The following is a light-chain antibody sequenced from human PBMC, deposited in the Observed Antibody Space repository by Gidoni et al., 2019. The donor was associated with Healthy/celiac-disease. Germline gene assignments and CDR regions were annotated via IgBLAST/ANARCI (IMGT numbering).Light chain of an antibody. CDR2: DAS. CDR3: QQRSNWPPLT. CDR1: QSVSIY. V-gene: IGKV3-11*01. Sequence: ETLLTQSPDTLSLSPGERATLSCRASQSVSIYLAWYQQKPGQAPRLLIYDASNRATGIPARFSGSGSGTDFTLTISSLEPEDFAVYYCQQRSNWPPLTFGGGTKVEIK. J-gene: IGKJ4*01.